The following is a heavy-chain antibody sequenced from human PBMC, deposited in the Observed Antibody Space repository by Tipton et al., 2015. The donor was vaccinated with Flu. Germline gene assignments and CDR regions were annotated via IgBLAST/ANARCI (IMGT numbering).Heavy chain of an antibody. CDR1: GGPISSSSHY. CDR2: IYYTGYP. J-gene: IGHJ5*01. V-gene: IGHV4-39*07. D-gene: IGHD3-10*02. CDR3: AKVMFGWVES. Sequence: TLSLTCTVSGGPISSSSHYWGWIRQSPGRGLEWVGSIYYTGYPYHNPSLRSRFAMSVDTSKNQFSLRLTSMTAADTAIYYCAKVMFGWVESWAQGIPVTVSS.